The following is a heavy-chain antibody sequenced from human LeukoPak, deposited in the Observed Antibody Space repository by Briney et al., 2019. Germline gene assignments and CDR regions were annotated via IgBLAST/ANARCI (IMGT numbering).Heavy chain of an antibody. J-gene: IGHJ4*02. CDR3: ARDQSRDGYNSLVF. V-gene: IGHV1-2*02. CDR2: INPNSGGT. CDR1: EYTFTGYY. Sequence: ASVKVSCKASEYTFTGYYMHWVRQAPGQGLEWMGWINPNSGGTNYAQKFQGRVTMTRDTSISTAYMELSRLRSDDTAVYYCARDQSRDGYNSLVFGGQGTLVTVSS. D-gene: IGHD5-24*01.